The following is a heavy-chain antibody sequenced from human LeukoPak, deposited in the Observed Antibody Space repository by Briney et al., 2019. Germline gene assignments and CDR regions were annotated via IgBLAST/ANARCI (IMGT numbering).Heavy chain of an antibody. V-gene: IGHV3-74*01. Sequence: PGGSLRLSCAASGFTFSSYWMHWVRQAPGKGLVWVSRINSDGSSTDYADSVKGRFTISRDNAKNTLYLQMNSLRAEDTAVYFCVRAHYGFYDYWGQGTLVTVSS. CDR3: VRAHYGFYDY. CDR2: INSDGSST. CDR1: GFTFSSYW. J-gene: IGHJ4*02. D-gene: IGHD3-16*01.